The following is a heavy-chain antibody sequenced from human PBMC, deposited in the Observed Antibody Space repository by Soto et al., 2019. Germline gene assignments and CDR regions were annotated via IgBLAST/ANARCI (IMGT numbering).Heavy chain of an antibody. V-gene: IGHV3-72*01. D-gene: IGHD7-27*01. J-gene: IGHJ3*01. CDR2: IKNKANSYAI. Sequence: EVQLVESGGGWSHLEGPLKLPCPPPDLTFMTPNLAWVARAQGKGWEWVAGIKNKANSYAIEYAASVKGRFTISRDDSKNSLYLQMNSLRTEDTAIYYCVRVKLGPQPLKAFDAWGQGTMVTVSS. CDR3: VRVKLGPQPLKAFDA. CDR1: DLTFMTPN.